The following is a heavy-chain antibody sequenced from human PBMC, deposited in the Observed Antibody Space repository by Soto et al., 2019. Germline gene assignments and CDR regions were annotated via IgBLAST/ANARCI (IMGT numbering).Heavy chain of an antibody. V-gene: IGHV3-66*01. Sequence: EEQLVEAGGGLGQPGGSLRLSCAASGFSVSVNLMNWVRQAPGKGLEWVSVINGAGSADYTDSVKGRFTISRDISKNTLALQMNSLRAEDTAVYYCVREDYYYGMDVWGQGTTVTVS. CDR3: VREDYYYGMDV. CDR1: GFSVSVNL. CDR2: INGAGSA. J-gene: IGHJ6*02.